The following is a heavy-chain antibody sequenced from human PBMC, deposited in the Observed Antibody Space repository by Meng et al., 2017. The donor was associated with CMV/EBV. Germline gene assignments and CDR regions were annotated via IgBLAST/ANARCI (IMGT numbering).Heavy chain of an antibody. CDR2: INPNSGGT. D-gene: IGHD1-7*01. J-gene: IGHJ4*02. CDR3: ARHGLRVMELYFDY. Sequence: ASVKVSCKASGYTFTGYYMHWVRQAPGQGLEWMGWINPNSGGTNYAQKFQGRVTMTRDTSISTAYMELSRLRSDDTAVYYCARHGLRVMELYFDYWGQGTLVTVSS. CDR1: GYTFTGYY. V-gene: IGHV1-2*02.